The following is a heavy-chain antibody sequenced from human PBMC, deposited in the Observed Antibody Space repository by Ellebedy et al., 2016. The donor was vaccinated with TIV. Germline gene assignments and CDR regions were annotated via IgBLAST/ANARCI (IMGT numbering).Heavy chain of an antibody. Sequence: GGSLRLSCAASGFTFSSFAMHWVRQAPGKGLEWLSVISSDGSNTYHADSVKGRFTITRDNSKNTRYLQMNRLRTEDTAVYFCAKGSSSGVTNERVGFEYWGQGALVTVSS. CDR1: GFTFSSFA. CDR3: AKGSSSGVTNERVGFEY. D-gene: IGHD1-26*01. J-gene: IGHJ4*02. V-gene: IGHV3-23*01. CDR2: ISSDGSNT.